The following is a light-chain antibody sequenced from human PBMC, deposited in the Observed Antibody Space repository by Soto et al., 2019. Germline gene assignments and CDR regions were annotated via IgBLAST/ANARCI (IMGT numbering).Light chain of an antibody. CDR1: QRMSSNY. CDR2: GTS. V-gene: IGKV3-20*01. Sequence: ELVFTQSPGTLSLSPGERATLSCRASQRMSSNYLAWYQQKPGQAPRLLIYGTSSRATGIPDRFSGSGSGTDFTLTISGLEXEDSAVYYCQQYGTLPPRYTFGQGTKVDIK. CDR3: QQYGTLPPRYT. J-gene: IGKJ2*01.